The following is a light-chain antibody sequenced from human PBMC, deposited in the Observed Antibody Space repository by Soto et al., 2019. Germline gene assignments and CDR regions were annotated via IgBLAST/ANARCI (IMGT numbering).Light chain of an antibody. CDR3: QQYESLPLT. CDR1: QDINKN. J-gene: IGKJ5*01. CDR2: DAS. V-gene: IGKV1-33*01. Sequence: DIQMTRSPSSLSASVGDRVTITCQASQDINKNLIWYQQKPGKAPKLLIYDASDLERGVPSRFSGSGSGTGFTFTISSLQPEDFATYYCQQYESLPLTFGQGTRLEIK.